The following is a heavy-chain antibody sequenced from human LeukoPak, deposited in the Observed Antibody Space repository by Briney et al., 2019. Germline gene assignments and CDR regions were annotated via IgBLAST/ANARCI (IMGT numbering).Heavy chain of an antibody. CDR2: IHRTGST. CDR1: NGSIGSYY. V-gene: IGHV4-4*07. D-gene: IGHD2-2*01. CDR3: AREGARDDFVVVPAALDF. Sequence: SETLSLTCTVSNGSIGSYYWTWIRQPAGKGLEWIGRIHRTGSTNYNPSLTSRVIMSVATSKNQFSLRLTSLTAADPAVYYCAREGARDDFVVVPAALDFWGLGTLVTVSS. J-gene: IGHJ4*02.